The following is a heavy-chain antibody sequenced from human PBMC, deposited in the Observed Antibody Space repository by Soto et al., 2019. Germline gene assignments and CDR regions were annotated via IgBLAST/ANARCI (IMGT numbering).Heavy chain of an antibody. D-gene: IGHD3-10*01. Sequence: SVKVSCKASGGTFSSYAISWVRQAPGQGLEWMGGIIPIFGTANYAQKFQGRVAITADESTSTAYMELSSLRSEDTAVYYCATGTMVRGVIIPLGPDYWGQGTLVTVSS. CDR1: GGTFSSYA. J-gene: IGHJ4*02. CDR3: ATGTMVRGVIIPLGPDY. V-gene: IGHV1-69*13. CDR2: IIPIFGTA.